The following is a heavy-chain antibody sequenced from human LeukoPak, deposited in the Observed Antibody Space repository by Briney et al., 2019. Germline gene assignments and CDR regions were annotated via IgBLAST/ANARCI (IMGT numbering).Heavy chain of an antibody. J-gene: IGHJ4*02. CDR1: GYTFTGYY. D-gene: IGHD6-19*01. Sequence: ASVKVSCKASGYTFTGYYMHWVRQAPGQGLEWMGWTNPNSGGTNYAQKFQGWVTMTRDTSISTAYMELSRLRSDDTAVYYCARGAPWGRAIAVAGKYYFDYWGQGTLVTVSS. V-gene: IGHV1-2*04. CDR3: ARGAPWGRAIAVAGKYYFDY. CDR2: TNPNSGGT.